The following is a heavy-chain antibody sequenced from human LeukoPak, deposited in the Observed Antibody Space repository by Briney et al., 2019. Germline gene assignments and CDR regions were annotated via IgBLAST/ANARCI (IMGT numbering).Heavy chain of an antibody. D-gene: IGHD2-15*01. CDR3: ARDSTYSSGSRFYDRFDY. Sequence: GGSLRLSCAASGFTFSSYSMNWVRQAPGKGLEWVANINRDGSQRNHVDSVKGRFTISRDNAKNSLYLQMDSLTAEDTAVYYCARDSTYSSGSRFYDRFDYWGQGTLVTVSS. CDR1: GFTFSSYS. V-gene: IGHV3-7*03. CDR2: INRDGSQR. J-gene: IGHJ4*02.